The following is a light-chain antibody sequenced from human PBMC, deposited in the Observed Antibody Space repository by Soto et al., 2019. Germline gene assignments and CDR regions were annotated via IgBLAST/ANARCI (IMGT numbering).Light chain of an antibody. Sequence: EIVMTQSPATLSVSPGERATLSCRASQSVSSNLAWYQQKPGQAPRLLIYRASTRATGIPARFSGSGSGTEFTLTISSLQSEDFAVYYCQQYNNWPWTFGRGPKVEIK. V-gene: IGKV3-15*01. CDR3: QQYNNWPWT. CDR2: RAS. CDR1: QSVSSN. J-gene: IGKJ1*01.